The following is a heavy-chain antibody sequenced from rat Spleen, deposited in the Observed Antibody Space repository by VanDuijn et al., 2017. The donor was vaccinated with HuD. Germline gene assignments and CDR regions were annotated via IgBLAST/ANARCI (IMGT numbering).Heavy chain of an antibody. CDR1: GYSITSSYR. V-gene: IGHV3-3*01. J-gene: IGHJ2*01. D-gene: IGHD1-2*01. Sequence: EVQLQESGPGLVKPSQSLSLTCSVTGYSITSSYRWNWIRKFPGNKLEWMGYINSAGSTNYNPSLKGRVSITRDTSKNQFFLQVTSVTTEDTATYYCTREGAAISPFDYWGQGVMVTVSS. CDR3: TREGAAISPFDY. CDR2: INSAGST.